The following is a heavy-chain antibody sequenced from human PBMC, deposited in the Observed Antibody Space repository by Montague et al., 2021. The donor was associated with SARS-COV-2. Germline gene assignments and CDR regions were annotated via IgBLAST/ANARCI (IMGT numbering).Heavy chain of an antibody. J-gene: IGHJ5*02. CDR2: MNPNRGNT. D-gene: IGHD3-10*01. CDR1: GYTFTSYD. CDR3: AKIRGPVGSVKNWFDA. Sequence: SVKVSCKASGYTFTSYDIHWVRQATGQGLEWMGWMNPNRGNTGYAQKFQGRVTMTRDTSIRTTYMELSSLRSEDTAVYYCAKIRGPVGSVKNWFDAWVQGTVVTVSS. V-gene: IGHV1-8*01.